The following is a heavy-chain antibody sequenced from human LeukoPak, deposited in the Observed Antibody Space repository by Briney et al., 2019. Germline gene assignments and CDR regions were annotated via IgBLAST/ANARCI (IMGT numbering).Heavy chain of an antibody. J-gene: IGHJ5*02. D-gene: IGHD5-12*01. V-gene: IGHV4-4*02. CDR2: IYHSGST. Sequence: PSETLFLTCAVSGGSISSSNWWSWVRQPPGKGLEWIGEIYHSGSTNYNPSLKSRVTISVDKSKNQFSLKLSSVTAADTAVYYCAQIRGYSGYNWFDPWGQGTLVTVSS. CDR3: AQIRGYSGYNWFDP. CDR1: GGSISSSNW.